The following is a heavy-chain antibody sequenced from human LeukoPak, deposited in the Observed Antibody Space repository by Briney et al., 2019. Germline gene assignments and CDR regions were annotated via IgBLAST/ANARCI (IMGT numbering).Heavy chain of an antibody. CDR3: AKDGRLFDY. CDR2: ISYDGSNK. CDR1: GFTFSSYG. D-gene: IGHD3/OR15-3a*01. J-gene: IGHJ4*02. Sequence: GGSLRLSCAASGFTFSSYGMHWVRQAPGKGLEWVAVISYDGSNKYYADSVKGRFTISRDNSKNTLYLQMNSLRAEDTAVYYCAKDGRLFDYWGQGTLVTVSS. V-gene: IGHV3-30*18.